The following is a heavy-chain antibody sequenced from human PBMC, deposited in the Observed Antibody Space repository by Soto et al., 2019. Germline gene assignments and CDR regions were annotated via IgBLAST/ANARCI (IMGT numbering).Heavy chain of an antibody. CDR1: GFTFSSYA. CDR3: AKDRREGAFDI. V-gene: IGHV3-23*01. J-gene: IGHJ3*02. Sequence: EVQLLESGGGLVQPGGSLRLSCAASGFTFSSYAMSWVRQAPGKGLEWVSATSDSGGSTYYADSVKGRVNISRHKSKNTRNVQMNSMRAEDTAVYYVAKDRREGAFDIWGQGTMVTVSS. CDR2: TSDSGGST.